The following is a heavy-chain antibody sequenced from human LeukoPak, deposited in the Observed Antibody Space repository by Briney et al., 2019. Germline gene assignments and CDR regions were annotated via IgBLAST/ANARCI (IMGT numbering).Heavy chain of an antibody. V-gene: IGHV3-33*01. CDR2: IWYDGSNK. Sequence: GGSLRLSCAASGFTFSSYGMHWVRQAPGKGLEWVAVIWYDGSNKYYADSVKGRFTISRDNSKNTLYLQMNSLRAEDTAVYYCARTSECSSTSCYMTYYYYYYGMDVWGQGTTVTVSS. CDR3: ARTSECSSTSCYMTYYYYYYGMDV. D-gene: IGHD2-2*02. J-gene: IGHJ6*02. CDR1: GFTFSSYG.